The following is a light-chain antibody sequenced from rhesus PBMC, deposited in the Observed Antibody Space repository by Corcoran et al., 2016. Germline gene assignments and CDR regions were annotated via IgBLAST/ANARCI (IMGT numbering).Light chain of an antibody. J-gene: IGKJ3*01. CDR1: QGIGNN. CDR3: QHGYDSPFT. Sequence: DIQMTQSPSSLSASVGDTVTITCRASQGIGNNLAWYQQKPGKVPKLLIYYASTLQTGVPSRFRGRGSGTDCSLTITSLQPEDFATYYCQHGYDSPFTFGPGTKLDIK. V-gene: IGKV1S15*01. CDR2: YAS.